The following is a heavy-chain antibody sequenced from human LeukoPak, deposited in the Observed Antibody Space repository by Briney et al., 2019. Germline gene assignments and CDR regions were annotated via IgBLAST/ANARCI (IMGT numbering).Heavy chain of an antibody. V-gene: IGHV3-11*03. D-gene: IGHD3-10*01. Sequence: GGSLRLSCAASAFTFSDYYMSWIRQAPGKGLELVSYISTGSHYTNYADSVKGRFTISRDDARNSLFLQINSLRAEDMAVYYCARFYGLGTWNDAFDIWGQGTMVTVSS. CDR2: ISTGSHYT. CDR3: ARFYGLGTWNDAFDI. CDR1: AFTFSDYY. J-gene: IGHJ3*02.